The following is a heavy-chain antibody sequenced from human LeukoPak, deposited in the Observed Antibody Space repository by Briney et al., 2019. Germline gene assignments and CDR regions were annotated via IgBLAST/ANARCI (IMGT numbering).Heavy chain of an antibody. CDR3: ATTYSSSATWYYYYYMDV. Sequence: SETLSLTCTVSGGSISSSSYYWGWIRQPPGTGLEWIGSIYYSGSTYYNPSLKSRVTISVDTSKNQFSLKLSSVTAADTAVYYCATTYSSSATWYYYYYMDVWGKGTTVTVSS. CDR2: IYYSGST. CDR1: GGSISSSSYY. J-gene: IGHJ6*03. D-gene: IGHD6-13*01. V-gene: IGHV4-39*01.